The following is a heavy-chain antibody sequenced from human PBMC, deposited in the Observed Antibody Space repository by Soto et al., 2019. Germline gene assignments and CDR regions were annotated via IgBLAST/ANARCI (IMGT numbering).Heavy chain of an antibody. CDR2: ISAYNGNT. CDR3: ASARRITMIVVASPVDY. CDR1: GYTFTSYG. V-gene: IGHV1-18*04. D-gene: IGHD3-22*01. Sequence: ASVKVSCKASGYTFTSYGISWVRQAPGQGLEWMGWISAYNGNTNYAQKLQGRVTMTTDTSTSTAYMELRSLRSDDTAVYYCASARRITMIVVASPVDYWGQGTLVTVSS. J-gene: IGHJ4*02.